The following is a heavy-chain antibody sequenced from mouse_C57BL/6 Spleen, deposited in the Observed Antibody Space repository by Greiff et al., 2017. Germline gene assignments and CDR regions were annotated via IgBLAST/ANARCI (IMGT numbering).Heavy chain of an antibody. Sequence: EVHLVESGGDLVKPGGSLKLSCAASGFTFSSYGMSWVRQTPDKRLEWVATISRGGSYTYYPDSVKGRFTISRDNAKNTLYLQMSSLKAEDTAMYYWARPYCYGIGAMDYWGQGTSVTVAS. V-gene: IGHV5-6*01. J-gene: IGHJ4*01. CDR3: ARPYCYGIGAMDY. CDR2: ISRGGSYT. D-gene: IGHD1-1*01. CDR1: GFTFSSYG.